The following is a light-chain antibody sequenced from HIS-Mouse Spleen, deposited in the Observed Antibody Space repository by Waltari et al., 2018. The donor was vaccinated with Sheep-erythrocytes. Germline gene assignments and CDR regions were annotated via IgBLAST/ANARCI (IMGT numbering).Light chain of an antibody. CDR3: QQFNNYPRT. CDR1: QAISSA. Sequence: AIQLTQSPSSLSASVGDRVTITCRASQAISSALAWYQQKPGKAPKLLFYDASSLESGVPSRFSGSGSGTDFTLTISSLQPEDFATYYCQQFNNYPRTFGQGTKVEIK. V-gene: IGKV1D-13*01. CDR2: DAS. J-gene: IGKJ1*01.